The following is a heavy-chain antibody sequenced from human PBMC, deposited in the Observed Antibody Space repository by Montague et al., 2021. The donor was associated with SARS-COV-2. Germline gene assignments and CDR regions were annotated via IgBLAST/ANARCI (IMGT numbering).Heavy chain of an antibody. J-gene: IGHJ6*02. D-gene: IGHD3-16*01. CDR3: ARDLRWRYGYGMDV. Sequence: CAISGDSVSSDSAAWNWVRQSPSRGLEWLGRTYYRSNWYNDHAVSVKSRITIKSDTSKNQISLQLKSVTPEDTAVYYCARDLRWRYGYGMDVWGQGTTVTVSS. V-gene: IGHV6-1*01. CDR2: TYYRSNWYN. CDR1: GDSVSSDSAA.